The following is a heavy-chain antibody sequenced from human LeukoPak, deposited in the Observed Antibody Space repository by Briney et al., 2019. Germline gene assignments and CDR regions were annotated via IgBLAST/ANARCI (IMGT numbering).Heavy chain of an antibody. J-gene: IGHJ3*02. V-gene: IGHV5-51*01. CDR3: ARLPYYYDSSGYPHDAFDI. CDR2: IYPGDSDT. CDR1: GYSFTSCW. D-gene: IGHD3-22*01. Sequence: GESLKISCKGSGYSFTSCWIGWVRQMPGKGLEWMGIIYPGDSDTRYSPSFQGQVTISADKSISTAYLQWSSLKASDTAMYYCARLPYYYDSSGYPHDAFDIWGQGTMVTVSS.